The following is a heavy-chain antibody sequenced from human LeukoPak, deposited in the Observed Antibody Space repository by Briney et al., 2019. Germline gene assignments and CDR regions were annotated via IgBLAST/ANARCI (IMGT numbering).Heavy chain of an antibody. V-gene: IGHV3-9*01. Sequence: GGSLRLSCAASGFTFSSYSMNWVRQAPGKGLEWVSGISWNSGSIGYADSVKGRFTISRDNAKNSLYLQMNSLRAEDTALYYCAKTRKGTFDIWGQGTMVTVSS. CDR2: ISWNSGSI. CDR3: AKTRKGTFDI. CDR1: GFTFSSYS. J-gene: IGHJ3*02.